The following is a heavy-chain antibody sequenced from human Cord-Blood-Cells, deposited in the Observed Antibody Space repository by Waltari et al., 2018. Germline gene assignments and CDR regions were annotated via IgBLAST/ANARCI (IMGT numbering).Heavy chain of an antibody. CDR2: SIPIFRST. Sequence: QVQLVQSGAEVKKPGSSVKVSCKASGGPFSGYASSWLRQHPGQGLEWMGVSIPIFRSTDEAQKFQGRVTIDADESTCTAYMGLSSLRSEDTAVYYCASARSATGEGYWYFDLWGRCTLVTVSS. J-gene: IGHJ2*01. CDR3: ASARSATGEGYWYFDL. V-gene: IGHV1-69*01. D-gene: IGHD7-27*01. CDR1: GGPFSGYA.